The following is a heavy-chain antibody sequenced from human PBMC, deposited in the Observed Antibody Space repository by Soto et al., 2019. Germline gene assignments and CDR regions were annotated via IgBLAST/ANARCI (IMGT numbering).Heavy chain of an antibody. CDR1: GFTFSSYW. CDR2: INSDGSST. CDR3: ARVPGRAEAPVDY. V-gene: IGHV3-74*01. Sequence: GGSLRLSCAASGFTFSSYWMHWVRQAPGKGLVWVSRINSDGSSTSYADSVKGRFTISRDNAKNTLYLQMNSLRAEDTAVYYCARVPGRAEAPVDYWGQGTLVTVSS. J-gene: IGHJ4*02.